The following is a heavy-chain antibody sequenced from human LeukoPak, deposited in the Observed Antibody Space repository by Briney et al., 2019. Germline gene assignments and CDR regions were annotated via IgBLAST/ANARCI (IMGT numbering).Heavy chain of an antibody. CDR1: GFTFSSYW. J-gene: IGHJ6*02. CDR2: INSDGSST. CDR3: ARGDTAPTHYYYGMDV. Sequence: QPGGSLRLSCAASGFTFSSYWMHWVRQAPGKGLVWVSRINSDGSSTSYAGSVKGRFTISRDNAKNTLYLQMNSLRAEDTAVYYCARGDTAPTHYYYGMDVWGQGTTVTVSS. D-gene: IGHD5-18*01. V-gene: IGHV3-74*01.